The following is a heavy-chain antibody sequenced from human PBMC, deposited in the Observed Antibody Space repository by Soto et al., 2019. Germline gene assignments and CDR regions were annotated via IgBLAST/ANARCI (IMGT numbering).Heavy chain of an antibody. CDR3: ARGGRDYSNDYYYYGMDV. Sequence: SETLSLTCTVSGGSISSGGYYWSWIRQHPGKGLEWIGYIYYSGSTYYNPSLKSRVTISVDTSKNQFSLKLSSVTAADTAVYYCARGGRDYSNDYYYYGMDVWGQGTTVTVSS. D-gene: IGHD4-4*01. CDR2: IYYSGST. V-gene: IGHV4-31*03. J-gene: IGHJ6*02. CDR1: GGSISSGGYY.